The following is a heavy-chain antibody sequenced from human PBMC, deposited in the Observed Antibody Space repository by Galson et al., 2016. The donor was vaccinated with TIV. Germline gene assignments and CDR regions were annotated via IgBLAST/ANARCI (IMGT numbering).Heavy chain of an antibody. V-gene: IGHV4-38-2*02. Sequence: TLSLTCTVSGASITNYFWTWIRQPPGKGLEWIGNIYHTGSTYSNPSLRSRLTMSVDTSKNQFSLILSSVTAADTAVYYCARDCTSTTCHIYYYGMDVWGQGATVTVSS. CDR3: ARDCTSTTCHIYYYGMDV. J-gene: IGHJ6*02. CDR1: GASITNYF. D-gene: IGHD2-2*02. CDR2: IYHTGST.